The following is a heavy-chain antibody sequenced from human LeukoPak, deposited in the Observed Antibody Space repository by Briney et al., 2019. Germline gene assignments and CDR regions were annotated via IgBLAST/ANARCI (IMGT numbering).Heavy chain of an antibody. D-gene: IGHD3-3*01. J-gene: IGHJ6*02. CDR1: GFTFSTTA. V-gene: IGHV3-30*18. Sequence: GGSLRLPCAASGFTFSTTAMSWVRQAPGKGLEWAAVISYDGSNKYYADSVKGRFTISRDNSKNTLYLQMNSLRAEDTAVYYCAKELYDFWSGYPRYYYYGMDVWGQGTTVTVSS. CDR3: AKELYDFWSGYPRYYYYGMDV. CDR2: ISYDGSNK.